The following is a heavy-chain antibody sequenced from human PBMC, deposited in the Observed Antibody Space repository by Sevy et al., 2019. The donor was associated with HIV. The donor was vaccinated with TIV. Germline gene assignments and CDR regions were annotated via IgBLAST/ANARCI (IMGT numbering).Heavy chain of an antibody. Sequence: GGSLRLSCAASGFSFSEYGMHWGRQAPGKGLEWVAVISHDGRNNKYNPDSVKGRFTISRDNSKNTLYLQMNSLRAEDTAIYYCARDRGEILSSAFNYWGQGTLVTVSS. V-gene: IGHV3-30*04. CDR3: ARDRGEILSSAFNY. J-gene: IGHJ4*02. D-gene: IGHD3-10*01. CDR1: GFSFSEYG. CDR2: ISHDGRNNK.